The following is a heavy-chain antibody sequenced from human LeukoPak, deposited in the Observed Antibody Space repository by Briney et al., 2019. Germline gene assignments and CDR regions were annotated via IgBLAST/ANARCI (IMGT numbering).Heavy chain of an antibody. D-gene: IGHD5-24*01. V-gene: IGHV3-53*01. J-gene: IGHJ3*02. CDR3: ARDPQGGYTPRGAFDI. CDR2: IYSGGST. CDR1: GFTFSSYR. Sequence: GGSLRLSCAASGFTFSSYRMHWVRQAPGKGLEWVSVIYSGGSTYYADSVKGRFTISRDNSKNTLYLQMNSLRAEDTAVYYCARDPQGGYTPRGAFDIWGQGTMVTVSS.